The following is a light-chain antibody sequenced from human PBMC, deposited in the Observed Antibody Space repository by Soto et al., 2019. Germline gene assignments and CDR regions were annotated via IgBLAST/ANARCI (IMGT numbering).Light chain of an antibody. V-gene: IGKV3-20*01. CDR2: GVS. Sequence: EIVLTQSPATLSLSPGDRATLSCRASQSVRSDYFAWYQQKPGQAPRVIIFGVSTRATAIPDRVSGSGSGTDFTLTISRLEPEDFALYYWQQYGNSPRTFGGGTKVEIK. CDR3: QQYGNSPRT. CDR1: QSVRSDY. J-gene: IGKJ4*01.